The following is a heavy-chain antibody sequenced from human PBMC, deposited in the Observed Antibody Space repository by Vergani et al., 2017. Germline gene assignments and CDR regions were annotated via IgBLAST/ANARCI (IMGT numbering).Heavy chain of an antibody. J-gene: IGHJ3*02. V-gene: IGHV5-51*01. Sequence: EVQLVQSGAEVKKPGESLKISCKGSGYSFTSYWIGWVRQLPGKGLEWMGIIYPGDSDTRYSPSFQGQVTISADKSISTAYLQWSSLKASDTAMYYCARLYDSSGPLVRGAFDIWGQGTMVTVSS. CDR1: GYSFTSYW. D-gene: IGHD3-22*01. CDR3: ARLYDSSGPLVRGAFDI. CDR2: IYPGDSDT.